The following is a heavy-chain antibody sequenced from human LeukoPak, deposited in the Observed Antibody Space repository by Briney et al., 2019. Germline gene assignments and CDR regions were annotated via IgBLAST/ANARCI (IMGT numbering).Heavy chain of an antibody. Sequence: GGSLRLSCAASGFTFSSYGMHWVRQAPGKGLEWVAFIRYDGSNKYYADSVKGRFTISRDNSKNTLYLQMNSLRAEDTAVYYCAKGPYNWNYESPDYWGQGTLVTVSS. V-gene: IGHV3-30*02. CDR1: GFTFSSYG. D-gene: IGHD1-7*01. J-gene: IGHJ4*02. CDR2: IRYDGSNK. CDR3: AKGPYNWNYESPDY.